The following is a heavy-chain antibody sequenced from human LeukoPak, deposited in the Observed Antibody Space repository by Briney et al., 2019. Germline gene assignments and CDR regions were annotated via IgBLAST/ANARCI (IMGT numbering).Heavy chain of an antibody. CDR1: GFTFSSYS. Sequence: GGSLRLSCAASGFTFSSYSMNWVRQAPGKGLEWVSYISSSSSTIYYADSVKGRFTISRDNAKNSLYLQMNSLRAEDTAVYYCARRYCSGGTCWYFDYWGQGTLVTVSS. D-gene: IGHD2-15*01. CDR2: ISSSSSTI. V-gene: IGHV3-48*01. J-gene: IGHJ4*02. CDR3: ARRYCSGGTCWYFDY.